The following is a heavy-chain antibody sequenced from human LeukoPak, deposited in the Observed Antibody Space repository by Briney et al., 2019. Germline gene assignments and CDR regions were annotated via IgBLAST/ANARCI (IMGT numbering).Heavy chain of an antibody. CDR2: ISGSGGST. Sequence: GGSLRLSCAASGFTFSSYAMSWVRQAPGKGLEWVSAISGSGGSTYYAGSVKGRFTISRDNSKNTLYLQMNSLRAEDTAVYYCAKDRTHDYGDYEAFDIWGQGTMVTVSS. D-gene: IGHD4-17*01. CDR3: AKDRTHDYGDYEAFDI. CDR1: GFTFSSYA. V-gene: IGHV3-23*01. J-gene: IGHJ3*02.